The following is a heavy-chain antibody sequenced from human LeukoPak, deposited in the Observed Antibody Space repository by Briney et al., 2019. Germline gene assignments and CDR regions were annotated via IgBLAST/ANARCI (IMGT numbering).Heavy chain of an antibody. CDR1: GFSFTTYG. CDR2: ISYDGRNQ. Sequence: GGSLRLSCAASGFSFTTYGMHWVRQAPLKGLEWLAAISYDGRNQNYADSVKGRFTIFRDNSQNSLYLQMNSLRAEDTAVYYCARLDSSSWYFPNYYYGMDVWGQGTTVTVSS. CDR3: ARLDSSSWYFPNYYYGMDV. J-gene: IGHJ6*02. D-gene: IGHD6-13*01. V-gene: IGHV3-30*03.